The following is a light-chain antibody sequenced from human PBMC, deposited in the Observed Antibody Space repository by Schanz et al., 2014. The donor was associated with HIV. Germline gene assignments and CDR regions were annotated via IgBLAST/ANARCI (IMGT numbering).Light chain of an antibody. V-gene: IGKV3-20*01. Sequence: ETVLTQSPGSLSLSPGERATLSCRTSQSVGGSQLAWYQQKPGQAPRLLIYGASSRATGIPDRFSGSGSGTDFTLTISRLEPEDFAVYYCQQYGSSPLFGQGTKVEIK. CDR2: GAS. J-gene: IGKJ1*01. CDR3: QQYGSSPL. CDR1: QSVGGSQ.